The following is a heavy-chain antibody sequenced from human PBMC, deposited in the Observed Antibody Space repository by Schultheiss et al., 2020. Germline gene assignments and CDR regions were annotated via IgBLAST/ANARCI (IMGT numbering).Heavy chain of an antibody. CDR1: GFTFNSYA. J-gene: IGHJ4*02. CDR3: AKDRRYSSSWYTYFDY. CDR2: ISYDGLNE. V-gene: IGHV3-30*09. D-gene: IGHD6-13*01. Sequence: GGSLRLSCAASGFTFNSYAMHWVRQAPGKGLEWVALISYDGLNEYHADSVKGRFAISRDNSKNTLYLQMNSLRAEDTAVYYCAKDRRYSSSWYTYFDYWGQGTLGNVYS.